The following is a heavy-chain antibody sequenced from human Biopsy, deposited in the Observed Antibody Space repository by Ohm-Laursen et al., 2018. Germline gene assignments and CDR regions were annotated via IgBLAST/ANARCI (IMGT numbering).Heavy chain of an antibody. J-gene: IGHJ5*02. CDR2: VFHSAIT. V-gene: IGHV4-39*01. CDR3: ARHPTGFWFDP. CDR1: GGSVSSNVHY. Sequence: SETLSLTCTVSGGSVSSNVHYWAWIRQPPGKGLKCIGTVFHSAITFYNPSLKSRVTISIDTSKNQFSLNLSSVTAADTAVYYCARHPTGFWFDPWGQGTLVTVSS.